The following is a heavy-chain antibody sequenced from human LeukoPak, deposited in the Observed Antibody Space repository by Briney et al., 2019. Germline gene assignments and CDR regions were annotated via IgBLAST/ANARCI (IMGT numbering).Heavy chain of an antibody. CDR3: ASTGGYGPPGY. D-gene: IGHD5-12*01. Sequence: ASVKVSCKASGYTFTSYYMHWVRQAPGQGLEWMGIINPSGGSTSYAQKFQGRVTMTRDTSTSTVYIELSSLRSEDTAVYYCASTGGYGPPGYWGQGTLVTVSS. J-gene: IGHJ4*02. CDR2: INPSGGST. CDR1: GYTFTSYY. V-gene: IGHV1-46*01.